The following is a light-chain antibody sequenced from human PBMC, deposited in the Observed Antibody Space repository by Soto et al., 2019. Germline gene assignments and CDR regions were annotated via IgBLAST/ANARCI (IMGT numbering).Light chain of an antibody. CDR1: QSITTY. J-gene: IGKJ4*01. CDR3: QHSYNTPRT. CDR2: GAS. Sequence: DIQMTQSPSSLSASVGDRVTITCRASQSITTYLNWYQQKPVKAPKLLIYGASSLQSGVPSRFSGSGSGTDFTLTISSLQPEDFATYYCQHSYNTPRTFGGGTKVET. V-gene: IGKV1-39*01.